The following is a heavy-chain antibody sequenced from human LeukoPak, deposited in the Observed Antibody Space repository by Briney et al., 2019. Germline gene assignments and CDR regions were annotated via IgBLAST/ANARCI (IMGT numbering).Heavy chain of an antibody. Sequence: GESLKISCKGSGYSFTTYWIAWVRQMPGKGLEWMGIIYPGDSDTRYSPSFQGQVTISADKSISTAYLQWSSLKASDSAMYYCATNTMFRGIHAFDIWGQGTMVTVSS. V-gene: IGHV5-51*01. J-gene: IGHJ3*02. CDR2: IYPGDSDT. D-gene: IGHD3-10*01. CDR3: ATNTMFRGIHAFDI. CDR1: GYSFTTYW.